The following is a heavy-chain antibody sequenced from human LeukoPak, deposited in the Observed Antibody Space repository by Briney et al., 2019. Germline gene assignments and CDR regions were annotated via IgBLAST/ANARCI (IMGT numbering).Heavy chain of an antibody. CDR2: IIPIFGTA. CDR3: ARDGDCSSTSCFDY. J-gene: IGHJ4*02. V-gene: IGHV1-69*13. CDR1: GGTFSSYA. Sequence: GASVNVSCKASGGTFSSYAISWVRQAPGQGLEWMGGIIPIFGTANYAQKFQGRVTITADESTSTAYMELSSLRSEDTAVYHCARDGDCSSTSCFDYWGQGTLVTVSS. D-gene: IGHD2-2*01.